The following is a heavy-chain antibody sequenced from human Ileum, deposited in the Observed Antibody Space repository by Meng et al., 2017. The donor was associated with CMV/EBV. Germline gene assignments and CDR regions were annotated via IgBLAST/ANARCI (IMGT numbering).Heavy chain of an antibody. CDR1: GFSVSSYY. CDR2: IYNDDST. CDR3: AKDIYESGKNYNTGLDY. V-gene: IGHV3-53*01. J-gene: IGHJ4*02. Sequence: SGFSVSSYYMSWVRQAPGKGLEWVSVIYNDDSTYYAASVEGRFTISRDNSKNTLSLQMNSLRGEDTAVYYCAKDIYESGKNYNTGLDYWGRGTLVTVSS. D-gene: IGHD3-10*01.